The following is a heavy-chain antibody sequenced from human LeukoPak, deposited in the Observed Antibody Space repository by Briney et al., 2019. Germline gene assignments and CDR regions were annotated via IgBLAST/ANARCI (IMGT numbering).Heavy chain of an antibody. J-gene: IGHJ5*02. V-gene: IGHV4-59*01. D-gene: IGHD5-24*01. CDR3: ARAIDDYINNWFDP. Sequence: SESLSLTCIVSGGSINSYYWNWIRQPPGKGLEWIGYVFHSGNTNYNPSLTSRVTISVDASKRHISLKLRSVTAADTAVYYCARAIDDYINNWFDPWGQGTLVTVSS. CDR1: GGSINSYY. CDR2: VFHSGNT.